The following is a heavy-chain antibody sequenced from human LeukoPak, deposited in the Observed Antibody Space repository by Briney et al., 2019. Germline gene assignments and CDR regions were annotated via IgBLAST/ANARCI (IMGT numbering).Heavy chain of an antibody. J-gene: IGHJ5*02. CDR2: IIPIFGTA. V-gene: IGHV1-69*01. CDR1: GGTFSSYA. D-gene: IGHD3-22*01. CDR3: AIGGGSYYYDSSGRQDNWFDP. Sequence: ASVKVSCKASGGTFSSYAISWVRQAPGQGLEWMGGIIPIFGTANYAQKFQGRVTITADESTSTAYMELSSLRSEDTAVYYCAIGGGSYYYDSSGRQDNWFDPWGQGTLVTVSS.